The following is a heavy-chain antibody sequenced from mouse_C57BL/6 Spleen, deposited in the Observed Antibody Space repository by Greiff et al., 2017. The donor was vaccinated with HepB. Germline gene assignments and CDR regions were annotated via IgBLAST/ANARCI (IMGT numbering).Heavy chain of an antibody. D-gene: IGHD1-1*01. V-gene: IGHV5-17*01. CDR3: ARGDYYGSSYGYFDV. J-gene: IGHJ1*03. Sequence: EVQRVESGGGLVKPGGSLKLSCAASGFTFSDYGMHWVRQAPEKGLEWVAYISSGSSTIYYADTVKGRFTISRDNAKNTLFLQMTSLRSEDTAMYYCARGDYYGSSYGYFDVWGTGTTVTVSS. CDR2: ISSGSSTI. CDR1: GFTFSDYG.